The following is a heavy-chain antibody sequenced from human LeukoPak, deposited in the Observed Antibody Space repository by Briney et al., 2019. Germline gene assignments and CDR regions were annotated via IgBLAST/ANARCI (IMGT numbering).Heavy chain of an antibody. CDR1: GGSFSGYY. CDR3: ARVVGVRAETFDH. J-gene: IGHJ4*02. CDR2: INYSGST. V-gene: IGHV4-34*01. Sequence: PSETLSLTCAVYGGSFSGYYWSWIRQPPGKGLEWIGEINYSGSTNYNPSLKSRVTISVDTSKNQFSLKLSSVTAADTAVYYCARVVGVRAETFDHRGQGTLVTVSS. D-gene: IGHD2-8*01.